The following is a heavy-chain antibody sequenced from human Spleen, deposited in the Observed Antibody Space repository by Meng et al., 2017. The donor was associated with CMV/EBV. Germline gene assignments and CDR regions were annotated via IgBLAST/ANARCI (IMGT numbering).Heavy chain of an antibody. CDR2: ISGSGSST. J-gene: IGHJ6*02. CDR3: ARDRCSATCFFADQTDGMDV. D-gene: IGHD2-2*01. V-gene: IGHV3-53*05. Sequence: GESLKISCAASGFTVSSSYLSWVRQAPGKGLEWVSGISGSGSSTYYADSVKGRFTISRDNSKNTLYLQMNSLRTEDTAVYYCARDRCSATCFFADQTDGMDVWGQGTTVTVSS. CDR1: GFTVSSSY.